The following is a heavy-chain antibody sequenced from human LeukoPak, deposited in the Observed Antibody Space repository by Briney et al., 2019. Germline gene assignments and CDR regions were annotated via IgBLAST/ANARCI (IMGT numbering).Heavy chain of an antibody. D-gene: IGHD3-16*01. CDR2: ISGSGGST. CDR1: GFTFSSYA. CDR3: AKLTGGGGYFDY. J-gene: IGHJ4*02. Sequence: QTGGSLRLSCAASGFTFSSYAMSWVRQAPGKGLEWVSAISGSGGSTYYADSVKGRFTISRDNSKNTLYLQMNSLRAEDTAVYYCAKLTGGGGYFDYWGQGTLVTVSS. V-gene: IGHV3-23*01.